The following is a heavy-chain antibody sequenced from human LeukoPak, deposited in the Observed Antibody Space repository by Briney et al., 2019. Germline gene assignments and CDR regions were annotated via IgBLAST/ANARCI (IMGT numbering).Heavy chain of an antibody. Sequence: SETLSLTCTVSGGSVSSGTYYWTWIRQPPGKGLEWIGYIYYNGSTNYNPSLKSRVTISVDTSKTQFSLKLTSVTAADTAVYYCARARGNYYGSGSYDYWGQGTLVTVSS. V-gene: IGHV4-61*01. CDR1: GGSVSSGTYY. CDR3: ARARGNYYGSGSYDY. J-gene: IGHJ4*02. D-gene: IGHD3-10*01. CDR2: IYYNGST.